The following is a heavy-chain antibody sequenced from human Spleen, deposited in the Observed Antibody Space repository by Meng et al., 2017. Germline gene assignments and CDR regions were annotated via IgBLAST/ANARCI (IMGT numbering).Heavy chain of an antibody. J-gene: IGHJ4*02. CDR2: IWYDGSNK. CDR3: ARWGNGKILDY. V-gene: IGHV3-33*01. Sequence: GESLKISCAASGFTFRSHGMHWGRQAPGKGLEWVAVIWYDGSNKIYADSVKGRFTISRDNSKNTVDLQMDSLTAEDTAVYYCARWGNGKILDYWGQGTLVTVSS. D-gene: IGHD2-8*01. CDR1: GFTFRSHG.